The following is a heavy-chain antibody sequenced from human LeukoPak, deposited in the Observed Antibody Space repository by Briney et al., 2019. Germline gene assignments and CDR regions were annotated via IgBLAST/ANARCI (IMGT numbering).Heavy chain of an antibody. J-gene: IGHJ4*02. CDR2: ISSSSSYT. V-gene: IGHV3-11*06. CDR1: GFTFSDYY. Sequence: PGGSLRLSCAASGFTFSDYYMSWIRQAPGKGLEWVSYISSSSSYTNYADSVKGRFTISRDNAKNSLYLQMNSLRAEDTAVYYCASGGYSYGAFDYWGQGTLVTVSS. CDR3: ASGGYSYGAFDY. D-gene: IGHD5-18*01.